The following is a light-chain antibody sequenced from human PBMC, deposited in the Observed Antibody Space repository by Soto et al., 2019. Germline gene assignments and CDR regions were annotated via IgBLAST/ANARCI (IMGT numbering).Light chain of an antibody. CDR3: SSFTSSHTWV. Sequence: QSALTQPASVSGSPGQSIAISCTGTSSDVGGYNYVSWYQQHPDKAPKVMIYEVTNRPSGVSNRFSGSKSGNTASLTISELQAEDEADYHCSSFTSSHTWVFGGGTKLTVL. V-gene: IGLV2-14*01. J-gene: IGLJ3*02. CDR1: SSDVGGYNY. CDR2: EVT.